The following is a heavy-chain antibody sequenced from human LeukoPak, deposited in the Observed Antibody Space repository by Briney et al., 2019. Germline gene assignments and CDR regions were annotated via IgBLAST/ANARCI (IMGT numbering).Heavy chain of an antibody. D-gene: IGHD3-22*01. Sequence: SETLSLTCSVSGASTTSYYWDWIRQAPGKGLEWIGYIYSDGTTSYSPSLRSRVTIPIDTSRNQFSLKLSSVTAADAAVYYCARDTRSYDTSGHYYFDYWGQGALVTVSS. J-gene: IGHJ4*02. V-gene: IGHV4-59*01. CDR1: GASTTSYY. CDR2: IYSDGTT. CDR3: ARDTRSYDTSGHYYFDY.